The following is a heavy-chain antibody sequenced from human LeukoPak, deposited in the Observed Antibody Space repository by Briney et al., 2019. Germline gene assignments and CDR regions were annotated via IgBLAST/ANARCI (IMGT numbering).Heavy chain of an antibody. CDR1: GYSFNDYW. CDR3: ARSPADGYTYGVDDF. D-gene: IGHD5-24*01. J-gene: IGHJ3*01. CDR2: IYPGHSET. Sequence: GESLKISCKGSGYSFNDYWIGWVRQMPGKGLEWMGIIYPGHSETRHSPSFQGQVTISADKSISTAYLQWSSLKASDTAMYFCARSPADGYTYGVDDFWGQGTLVTVSS. V-gene: IGHV5-51*01.